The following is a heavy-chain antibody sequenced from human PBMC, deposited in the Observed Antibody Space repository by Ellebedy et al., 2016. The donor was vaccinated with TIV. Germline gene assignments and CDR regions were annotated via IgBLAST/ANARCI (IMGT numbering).Heavy chain of an antibody. J-gene: IGHJ6*02. CDR3: ARDACRTFSGGRCYSHYYGMDV. D-gene: IGHD2-15*01. V-gene: IGHV1-3*01. Sequence: AASVKVSCKASGYTFISYTMHWVRQAPGQRLEWMGWIKAGKGNTKYSQTFQGRVTITRDTSASTAYMELSRLRSEDTAVYYCARDACRTFSGGRCYSHYYGMDVWGQGTTVTVSS. CDR2: IKAGKGNT. CDR1: GYTFISYT.